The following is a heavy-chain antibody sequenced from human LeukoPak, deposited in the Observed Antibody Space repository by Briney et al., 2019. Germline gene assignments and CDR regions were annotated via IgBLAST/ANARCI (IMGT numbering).Heavy chain of an antibody. V-gene: IGHV4-59*01. Sequence: SETLSLTCTVSGGSISSYYWSWIRQPPGKGLEWIGYIYYSGNTDYSPSLKSRVTISVDASRNQFSLKLSSVTAADTAVYYCARDSNRSGKSFDYWGQGTLVTVPS. CDR3: ARDSNRSGKSFDY. CDR1: GGSISSYY. D-gene: IGHD3-10*01. CDR2: IYYSGNT. J-gene: IGHJ4*02.